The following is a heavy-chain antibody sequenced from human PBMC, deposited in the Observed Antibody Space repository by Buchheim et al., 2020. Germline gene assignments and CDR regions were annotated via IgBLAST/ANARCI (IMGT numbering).Heavy chain of an antibody. CDR3: AKRYCSSASCPLGD. V-gene: IGHV3-23*04. CDR1: GFTFSSYW. CDR2: ISGSGGST. D-gene: IGHD2-2*01. Sequence: EVQLVESGGGLVQPGGSLRLSCAASGFTFSSYWMHWVRQAPGKGLVWVSVISGSGGSTFYAASVKGRFTISRDTSKNTLYLQMDSLRAEDAALYYCAKRYCSSASCPLGDWGQGTL. J-gene: IGHJ4*02.